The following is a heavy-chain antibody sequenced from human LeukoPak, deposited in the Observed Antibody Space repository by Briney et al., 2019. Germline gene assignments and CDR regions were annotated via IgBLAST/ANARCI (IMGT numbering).Heavy chain of an antibody. CDR3: ARGAVANVNFDY. D-gene: IGHD6-19*01. J-gene: IGHJ4*02. CDR2: INPNSGDT. CDR1: GYSFTGYF. V-gene: IGHV1-2*02. Sequence: GASVKVSCKASGYSFTGYFMQWVRQAPGQGLEWMGWINPNSGDTNYAQKFQGRVTMTRDTSKNQFSLKLSSVTAADTAVYYCARGAVANVNFDYWGQGTLVTVSS.